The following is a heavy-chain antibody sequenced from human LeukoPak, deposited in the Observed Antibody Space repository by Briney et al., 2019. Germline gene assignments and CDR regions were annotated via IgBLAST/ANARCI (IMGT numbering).Heavy chain of an antibody. CDR3: TTDRLAAAGFDY. J-gene: IGHJ4*02. V-gene: IGHV3-15*01. CDR1: GFTFSNAW. CDR2: IKSKTDGGTT. D-gene: IGHD6-13*01. Sequence: GGSLRLSCAASGFTFSNAWMSWVRQAPGKGLEWVGRIKSKTDGGTTDYAAPVKGRFTISRDDSKNTLYLQMNSLKTEDTAVYCCTTDRLAAAGFDYWGQGTLVTVSS.